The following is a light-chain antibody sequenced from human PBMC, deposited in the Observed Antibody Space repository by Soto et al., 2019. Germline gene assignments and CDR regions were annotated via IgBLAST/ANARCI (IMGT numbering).Light chain of an antibody. CDR3: AAWDDSLSGPV. CDR1: SSNIGSHY. CDR2: RNN. J-gene: IGLJ3*02. V-gene: IGLV1-47*01. Sequence: QSVLTQPPSASGTPGQRVTISCSGSSSNIGSHYVHWYQQLPGTAPKLLIYRNNERPPGVPDRFSGSKSGTSASLAISGLRSEDEAHYYCAAWDDSLSGPVFGEGTKLTVL.